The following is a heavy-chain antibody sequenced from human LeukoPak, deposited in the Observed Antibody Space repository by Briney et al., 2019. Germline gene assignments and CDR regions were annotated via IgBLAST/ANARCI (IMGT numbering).Heavy chain of an antibody. V-gene: IGHV3-23*01. Sequence: GGSLRLSCAASGFTLSSYAMSWVRQGPGKGLEWVSAISVSGNTYHADSVKGRFTISRDNAKNSLYLQMNSLRAEDTAVYYCARRSAYSYYYYYMDVWGKGTTVTISS. J-gene: IGHJ6*03. D-gene: IGHD5-18*01. CDR3: ARRSAYSYYYYYMDV. CDR2: ISVSGNT. CDR1: GFTLSSYA.